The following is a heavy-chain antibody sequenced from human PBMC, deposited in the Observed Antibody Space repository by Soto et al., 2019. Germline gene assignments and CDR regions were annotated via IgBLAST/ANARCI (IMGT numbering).Heavy chain of an antibody. Sequence: SVKVSCKASGGTFSSYAISWVRQAPGQGLEWMGGIIPIFDTANYAQKFQGRVTITADESTSTAYMELSSLRSEDTAMYYCARDSLAGAFRGYSSGGEDWGQGTMVTVYS. D-gene: IGHD5-18*01. CDR1: GGTFSSYA. CDR3: ARDSLAGAFRGYSSGGED. V-gene: IGHV1-69*13. CDR2: IIPIFDTA. J-gene: IGHJ4*02.